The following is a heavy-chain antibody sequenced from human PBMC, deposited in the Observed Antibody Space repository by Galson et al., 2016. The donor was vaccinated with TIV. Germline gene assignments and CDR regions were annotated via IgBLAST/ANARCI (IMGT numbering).Heavy chain of an antibody. D-gene: IGHD3-16*01. CDR3: AREGSADYDWGRAHFDY. V-gene: IGHV4-59*12. J-gene: IGHJ4*02. CDR1: GGSTSSYY. Sequence: ETLSLPCTVSGGSTSSYYWTWIRQPPGKGLEWIGYIYHTGNTIYNPSLKSRVAISLDTSKNQFSLKLSSVTAADTALYYCAREGSADYDWGRAHFDYWGQGTLVTVSS. CDR2: IYHTGNT.